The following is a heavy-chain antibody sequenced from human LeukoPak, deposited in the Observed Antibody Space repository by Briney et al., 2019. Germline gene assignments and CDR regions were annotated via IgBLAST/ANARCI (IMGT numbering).Heavy chain of an antibody. CDR1: GYTFTSYG. Sequence: ASVKVSCKASGYTFTSYGISWVRQAPGQGLEWMGWISAYNGNTNYAQKLQGRVTMTTDTSTSTAYMELRSLRSEDTAVYYCVRDGSYYDSSGYYYLYWGQGTLVTVSS. CDR3: VRDGSYYDSSGYYYLY. J-gene: IGHJ4*02. D-gene: IGHD3-22*01. V-gene: IGHV1-18*01. CDR2: ISAYNGNT.